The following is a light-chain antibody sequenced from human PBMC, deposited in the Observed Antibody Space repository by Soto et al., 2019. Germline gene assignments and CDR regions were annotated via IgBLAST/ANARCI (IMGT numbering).Light chain of an antibody. J-gene: IGKJ1*01. V-gene: IGKV1-5*03. CDR1: QDIGTW. CDR3: QQYHIYSWT. CDR2: RAS. Sequence: DIQISKSPSALFASVVGRVPITCRASQDIGTWLAWYQQKPEKAPKVLIYRASHLESGVPSRFSASGSGTEFSLTINSLQADDFATYYCQQYHIYSWTFGQGTKVDIK.